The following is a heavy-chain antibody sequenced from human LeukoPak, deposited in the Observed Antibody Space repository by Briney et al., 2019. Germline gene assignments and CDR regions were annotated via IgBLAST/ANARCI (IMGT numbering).Heavy chain of an antibody. CDR2: ISGSGGST. CDR1: GFTFSGYA. J-gene: IGHJ4*02. Sequence: GGSLRLSCAASGFTFSGYAMSWVRQAPGKGLEWVSAISGSGGSTYYADSVKGRFTISRDISKNTLYLQMNSLRAEDTAVYYCAEGRGYDFWSGPFDYWGQGTLVTVSS. CDR3: AEGRGYDFWSGPFDY. D-gene: IGHD3-3*01. V-gene: IGHV3-23*01.